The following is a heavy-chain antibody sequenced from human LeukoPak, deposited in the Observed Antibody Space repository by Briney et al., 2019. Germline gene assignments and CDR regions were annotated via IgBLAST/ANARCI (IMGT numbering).Heavy chain of an antibody. J-gene: IGHJ4*02. Sequence: TSVKVSCKASGYTFTGYYMHWVRQAPGQGLEWMGWINPNSGGTNYAQKFQGRVTMTRDTSISTAYMELSRLRSDDTAVYYCARDRELVVVPAAMYYWGQGTLVTVSS. D-gene: IGHD2-2*01. CDR3: ARDRELVVVPAAMYY. V-gene: IGHV1-2*02. CDR2: INPNSGGT. CDR1: GYTFTGYY.